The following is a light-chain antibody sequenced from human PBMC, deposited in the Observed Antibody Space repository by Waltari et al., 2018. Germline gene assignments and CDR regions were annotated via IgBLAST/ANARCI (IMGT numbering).Light chain of an antibody. V-gene: IGKV3-20*01. Sequence: IVLTQSPGTLSLSPGERATLSCRASQSVSSTYLAWYQQKPGQAPRRLIYNAFRRATGIPDRFSGSGSGTDFTLTISRLEPEDFAVYYCQLYGSSPPMYTFGQGTKLEIK. J-gene: IGKJ2*01. CDR2: NAF. CDR3: QLYGSSPPMYT. CDR1: QSVSSTY.